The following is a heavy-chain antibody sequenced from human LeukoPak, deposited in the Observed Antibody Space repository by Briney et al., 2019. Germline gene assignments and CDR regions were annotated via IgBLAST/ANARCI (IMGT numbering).Heavy chain of an antibody. CDR3: ARAGVTMIVVVIDDAFDI. CDR1: GYTFTSYG. J-gene: IGHJ3*02. Sequence: ASVKVSCKASGYTFTSYGISWVRQAPGQGLEWMGWISAYNGNTNYAQKLQGRVTMTTDTSTSTAYTELRSLRSDDTAVYYCARAGVTMIVVVIDDAFDIWGQGTMVTVSS. V-gene: IGHV1-18*01. D-gene: IGHD3-22*01. CDR2: ISAYNGNT.